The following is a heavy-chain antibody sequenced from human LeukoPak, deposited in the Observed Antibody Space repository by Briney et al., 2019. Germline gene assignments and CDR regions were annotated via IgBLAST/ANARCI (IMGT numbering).Heavy chain of an antibody. CDR2: ISSSGSTI. CDR1: GFTFSDYY. D-gene: IGHD3-10*01. V-gene: IGHV3-11*01. Sequence: GGSLRLSCAASGFTFSDYYMSWIRQAPGKGLEWVSYISSSGSTIYYADSVKGRFTISRDNAKNSLYLQMNSLRAEETAVYYCARGTGYGSGSYHYYYGMDVWGQGTTVTVSS. CDR3: ARGTGYGSGSYHYYYGMDV. J-gene: IGHJ6*02.